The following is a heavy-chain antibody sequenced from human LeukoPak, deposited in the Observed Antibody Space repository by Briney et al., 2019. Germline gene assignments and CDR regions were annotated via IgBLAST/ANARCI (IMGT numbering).Heavy chain of an antibody. J-gene: IGHJ3*02. D-gene: IGHD5-18*01. CDR1: GDSVSTNSS. V-gene: IGHV6-1*01. CDR2: TYYRSKWYN. CDR3: ARGGQGDGYSADEAFDI. Sequence: SQTLSLTCAISGDSVSTNSSWNWIRQSPSRGLEWLGRTYYRSKWYNDYVVSVKGRINISPDTSKNQFSLHLNSVTPEGTAVYFCARGGQGDGYSADEAFDIWGQGTMVTVS.